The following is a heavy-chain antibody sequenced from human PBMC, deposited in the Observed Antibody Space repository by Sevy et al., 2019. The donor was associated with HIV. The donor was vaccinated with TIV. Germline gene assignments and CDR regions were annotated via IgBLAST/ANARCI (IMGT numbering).Heavy chain of an antibody. D-gene: IGHD3-10*01. CDR3: ATAPGTGY. V-gene: IGHV3-15*01. J-gene: IGHJ4*02. CDR1: GFSLDTFW. Sequence: GGSLRLSCAASGFSLDTFWIHWVRQAPGKGLEWVGRIKSNSDDGTTDYAAPLEGRFTMSRDDSENKIYLQINNLKIEDTAVYYCATAPGTGYWGQGTLVTVSS. CDR2: IKSNSDDGTT.